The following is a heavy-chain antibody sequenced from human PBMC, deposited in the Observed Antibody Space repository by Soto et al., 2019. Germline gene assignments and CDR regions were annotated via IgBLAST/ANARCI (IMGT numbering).Heavy chain of an antibody. CDR3: ARFPGDQGGVYYFDY. CDR2: INHSGST. J-gene: IGHJ4*02. V-gene: IGHV4-34*01. D-gene: IGHD6-13*01. CDR1: GGSFSGYY. Sequence: SETLSLTCAVYGGSFSGYYWSWIRQPPGKGLEWIGEINHSGSTNYNPSLKSRVTISVDTSKNPFSLKLSSVTAADTAVYYCARFPGDQGGVYYFDYWGQGTLVTVSS.